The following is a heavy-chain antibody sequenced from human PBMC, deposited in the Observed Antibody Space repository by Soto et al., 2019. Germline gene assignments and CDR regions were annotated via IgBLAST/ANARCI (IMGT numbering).Heavy chain of an antibody. Sequence: GWSLRLSCAASGFTLSSYSMHWVRQAPGKGLEWVSVISYDGNKKPYGDSVKGRFGISRDTSKNTVYLQMNSLRPEDTAVYYCARSIAVAGLDYRGQGTLVTVSS. CDR3: ARSIAVAGLDY. CDR2: ISYDGNKK. J-gene: IGHJ4*02. V-gene: IGHV3-30*09. CDR1: GFTLSSYS. D-gene: IGHD6-19*01.